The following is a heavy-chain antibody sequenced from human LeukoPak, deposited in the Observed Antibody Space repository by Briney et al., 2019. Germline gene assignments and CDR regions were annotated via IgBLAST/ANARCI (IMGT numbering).Heavy chain of an antibody. J-gene: IGHJ4*02. V-gene: IGHV3-11*01. D-gene: IGHD4-17*01. CDR3: ARDRVPYGDSDY. Sequence: GKGLEGYLFINISSSTIYYAASVRGLFTISRDNAKNSLYLQMNSLRAEDTAVYYCARDRVPYGDSDYWGQGTLVTVSS. CDR2: INISSSTI.